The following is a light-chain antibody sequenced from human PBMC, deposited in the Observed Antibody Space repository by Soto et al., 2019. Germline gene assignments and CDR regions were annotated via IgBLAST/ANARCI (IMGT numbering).Light chain of an antibody. Sequence: QSALTQPACLSLSPGHSITISGTGTDSDVGGYNYVSLYQQHPDKGPKLMIYGVYNRPSGVSNRFSGSKSGNTASLTISGLQAEDEADYYCSSFTNNNTPHVVFGGGTKVTVL. CDR3: SSFTNNNTPHVV. CDR1: DSDVGGYNY. CDR2: GVY. J-gene: IGLJ2*01. V-gene: IGLV2-14*01.